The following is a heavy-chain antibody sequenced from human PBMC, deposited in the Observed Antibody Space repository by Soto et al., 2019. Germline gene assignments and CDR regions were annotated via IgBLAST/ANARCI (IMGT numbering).Heavy chain of an antibody. V-gene: IGHV3-33*01. CDR1: GFTFSSYG. J-gene: IGHJ6*02. CDR2: IWYDGSNK. Sequence: QVQLVESGGGVVQPGRSLRLSCAASGFTFSSYGMHWVRQAPGKGLEWVAVIWYDGSNKYYADSVKGRFTISRDNSKNTLYLQMNRLSAEDTAVYYCATYCSGGSCYSGYYYYGMDVWGQGTTVTVSS. D-gene: IGHD2-15*01. CDR3: ATYCSGGSCYSGYYYYGMDV.